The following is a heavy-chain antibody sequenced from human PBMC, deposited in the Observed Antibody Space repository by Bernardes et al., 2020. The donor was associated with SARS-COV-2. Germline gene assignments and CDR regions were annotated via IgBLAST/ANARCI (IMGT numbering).Heavy chain of an antibody. V-gene: IGHV3-74*01. CDR1: GFTFSSYW. Sequence: GGSLRLSCAASGFTFSSYWIHWVRQAPGKGLVWVSRINVDGTRTDFADSVKGRLTISRDNAKNTVYLQMNSLRVEDTAVYYCARGACNFGGCPSPIDSWGRGILVTVSS. CDR3: ARGACNFGGCPSPIDS. D-gene: IGHD2-15*01. J-gene: IGHJ4*02. CDR2: INVDGTRT.